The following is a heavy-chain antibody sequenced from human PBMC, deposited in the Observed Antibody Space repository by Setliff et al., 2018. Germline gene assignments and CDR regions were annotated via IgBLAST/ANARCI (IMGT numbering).Heavy chain of an antibody. CDR3: ARTGTYRYFDY. D-gene: IGHD1-1*01. CDR2: IYHGGDT. J-gene: IGHJ4*02. Sequence: SETLSLTCTVSGGSISSYYWGWIRQPPGKGLEWIGRIYHGGDTYYNASLKSRLTISVDTSKNQFSLKLRSVTAADTAVYYCARTGTYRYFDYWGQGTVVTVSS. V-gene: IGHV4-39*01. CDR1: GGSISSYY.